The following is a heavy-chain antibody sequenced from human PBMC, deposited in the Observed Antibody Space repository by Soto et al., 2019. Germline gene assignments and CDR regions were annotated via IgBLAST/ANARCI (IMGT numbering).Heavy chain of an antibody. CDR3: ARQDRGGWELRL. V-gene: IGHV4-31*03. D-gene: IGHD1-26*01. CDR2: IYYSGST. Sequence: SETLSLTCTVSGGSISSGGYYWSWIRQHPGKGLEWIGYIYYSGSTYYNPSLKSRVTISVDTSKNQFSLKLSSVTAADTAVYYWARQDRGGWELRLWGQGTLVTVSS. CDR1: GGSISSGGYY. J-gene: IGHJ4*02.